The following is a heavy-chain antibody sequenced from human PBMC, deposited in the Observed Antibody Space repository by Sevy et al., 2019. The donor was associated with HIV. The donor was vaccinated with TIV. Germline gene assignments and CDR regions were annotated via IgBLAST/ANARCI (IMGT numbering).Heavy chain of an antibody. V-gene: IGHV3-11*06. CDR1: GFTFSDYY. J-gene: IGHJ4*02. D-gene: IGHD4-17*01. Sequence: GGSLRLSCAASGFTFSDYYMTWIRQSPGKGLQWISYISSGSSYTNYADCVKGRFTISRDNAKNSLYLEIHTLRPEDTAVYYCARSRSNYADYYFDYWGQGTVVTVSS. CDR3: ARSRSNYADYYFDY. CDR2: ISSGSSYT.